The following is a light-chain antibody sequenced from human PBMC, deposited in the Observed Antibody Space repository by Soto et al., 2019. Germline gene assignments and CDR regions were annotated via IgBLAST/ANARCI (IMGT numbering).Light chain of an antibody. J-gene: IGKJ3*01. CDR1: QSVGIH. Sequence: EIVMTQSPATLSMSPGERAALSCRASQSVGIHLAWYQQTPGHAPRLLIYSASTRATGIPARFSASGSGTEFTLTISSLQSEDFAVYYCQQYNNWPLTFGPGTRVDIK. CDR3: QQYNNWPLT. CDR2: SAS. V-gene: IGKV3-15*01.